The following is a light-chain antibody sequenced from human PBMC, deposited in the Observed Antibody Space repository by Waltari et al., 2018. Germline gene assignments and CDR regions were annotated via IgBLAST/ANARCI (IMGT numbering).Light chain of an antibody. CDR1: SSNIGAGYD. CDR3: QSYDSSLSGAWV. CDR2: GNN. V-gene: IGLV1-40*01. J-gene: IGLJ3*02. Sequence: QSVLTQPPSVSGAPGQRVTISCTGSSSNIGAGYDVHWFQQLPGTAPKLLIYGNNERPSGVPDRFSGSKSGTSASLAISGLQAEDEADYHCQSYDSSLSGAWVFGGGTKLTVL.